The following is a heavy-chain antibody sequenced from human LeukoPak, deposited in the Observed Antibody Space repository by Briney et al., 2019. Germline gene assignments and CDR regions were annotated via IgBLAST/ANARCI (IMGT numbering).Heavy chain of an antibody. Sequence: SETLSLTCTVSGGSISSYYWSWIRQPAGKGLEWIGRIYTSGSTNYNPSLKSRVTMSVDTSKNQFSLKLSSVTAADTAVYYCARDGGQGYSYGMSFDYWGQGTLVTVSS. V-gene: IGHV4-4*07. CDR1: GGSISSYY. CDR2: IYTSGST. D-gene: IGHD5-18*01. J-gene: IGHJ4*02. CDR3: ARDGGQGYSYGMSFDY.